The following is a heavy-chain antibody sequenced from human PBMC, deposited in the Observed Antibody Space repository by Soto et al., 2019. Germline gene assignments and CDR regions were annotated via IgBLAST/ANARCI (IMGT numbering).Heavy chain of an antibody. CDR1: GGTFSSYA. V-gene: IGHV1-69*12. Sequence: QVQLVQSGTEVKKPGSSVKVSCKASGGTFSSYAITWVRQAPGQGLEWMGGIIPIFGTADYAQKFQGRVTITADESTSTAYMELSSLRSEDTAVYYCASPVATVYYYYGMDVWGQGTTVTVSS. CDR2: IIPIFGTA. D-gene: IGHD2-21*02. J-gene: IGHJ6*02. CDR3: ASPVATVYYYYGMDV.